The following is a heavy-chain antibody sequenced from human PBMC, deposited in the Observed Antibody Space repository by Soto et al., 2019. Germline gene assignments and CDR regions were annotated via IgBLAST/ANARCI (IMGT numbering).Heavy chain of an antibody. J-gene: IGHJ4*02. V-gene: IGHV3-23*01. CDR2: INNSGGST. D-gene: IGHD3-22*01. Sequence: SGGSLRLSCAASGFTFSSYGMSWVRQAPGKGLEWVSAINNSGGSTYYADSVKGRFTISRDNSKNTLYLQMNSLRAEDTAVYYCAKFSYNSSGYLFDYWGQGTLVTVSS. CDR1: GFTFSSYG. CDR3: AKFSYNSSGYLFDY.